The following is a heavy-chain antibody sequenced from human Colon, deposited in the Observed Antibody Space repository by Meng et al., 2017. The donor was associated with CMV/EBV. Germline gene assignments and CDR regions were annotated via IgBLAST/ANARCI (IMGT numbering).Heavy chain of an antibody. D-gene: IGHD6-6*01. CDR2: IYPRDSET. CDR1: GYSFTDYW. J-gene: IGHJ5*02. Sequence: GESLKISCEASGYSFTDYWFGWVRQKPGKGLDWMGIIYPRDSETRYSPSFQGQVTISADTSISTAYLRWGSLKASDTAIYYCAKYSRFTSSYPQNNYFDPWGQGTLVTVSS. CDR3: AKYSRFTSSYPQNNYFDP. V-gene: IGHV5-51*01.